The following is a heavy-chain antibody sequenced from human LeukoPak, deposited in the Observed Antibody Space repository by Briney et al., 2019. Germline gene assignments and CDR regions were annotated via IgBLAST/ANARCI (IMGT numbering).Heavy chain of an antibody. CDR2: IYYTGRT. Sequence: SETLSLTCGVSGGSISRHYWSWIRQPPGKGLEWIGFIYYTGRTSYNPSLQSRVTISVGTSENKFSLQLPSVTAADTAVYYCARLLDNDNSGDPDTFDVWGQGTVVTVSS. J-gene: IGHJ3*01. V-gene: IGHV4-59*11. D-gene: IGHD3-22*01. CDR1: GGSISRHY. CDR3: ARLLDNDNSGDPDTFDV.